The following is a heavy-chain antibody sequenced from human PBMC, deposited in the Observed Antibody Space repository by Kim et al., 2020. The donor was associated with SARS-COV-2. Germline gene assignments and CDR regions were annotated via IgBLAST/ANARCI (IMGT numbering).Heavy chain of an antibody. D-gene: IGHD3-10*01. Sequence: GGSLRLSCAASGFTFSSYAMSWVRQAPGKGLEWVSAISGSGGSTYYADSVKGRFTISRDNSKNTLYLQMNSLRAEDTAVYYCAKDPPGGELLWFGELYDYWGQGTLVTVSS. CDR1: GFTFSSYA. J-gene: IGHJ4*02. V-gene: IGHV3-23*01. CDR2: ISGSGGST. CDR3: AKDPPGGELLWFGELYDY.